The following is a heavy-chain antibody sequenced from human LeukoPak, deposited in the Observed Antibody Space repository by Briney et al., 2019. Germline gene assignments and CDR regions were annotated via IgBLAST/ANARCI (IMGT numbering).Heavy chain of an antibody. Sequence: SETLSLTCTVSGGSISNYYWSWIRQPPGKGLEWIGYVYYSGSTNYNPSLKSRVTISIDTSKNQFSLKLSSVTAADAAVYYCASYGENDYWGQGTLVTVSS. D-gene: IGHD4-17*01. CDR2: VYYSGST. V-gene: IGHV4-59*08. J-gene: IGHJ4*02. CDR1: GGSISNYY. CDR3: ASYGENDY.